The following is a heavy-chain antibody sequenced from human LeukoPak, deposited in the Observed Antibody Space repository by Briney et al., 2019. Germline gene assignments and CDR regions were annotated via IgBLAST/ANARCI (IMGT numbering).Heavy chain of an antibody. CDR2: IGHDGGGI. CDR3: ARDRGVTIFGVVTHMDV. V-gene: IGHV3-23*01. J-gene: IGHJ6*02. Sequence: GGSLRLSCVASGFSLSSFAMTWVRQAPGKGLEWVSVIGHDGGGIQYADSVKGRFTISRDNSKNTLYLQMNSLRAEDTAVYYCARDRGVTIFGVVTHMDVWGQGTTVTVSS. CDR1: GFSLSSFA. D-gene: IGHD3-3*01.